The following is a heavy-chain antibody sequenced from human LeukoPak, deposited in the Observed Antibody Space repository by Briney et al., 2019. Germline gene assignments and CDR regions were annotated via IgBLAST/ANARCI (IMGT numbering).Heavy chain of an antibody. J-gene: IGHJ5*02. V-gene: IGHV1-8*01. D-gene: IGHD2-2*01. Sequence: ASVKVSCKASGYTFTSYDINWVRQATGQGLEWMGWMNPNSGITGYAQKFQGRVTMTRNTSISTAYMELSSLRSEDTAVYYCARESGYCSSTSCRNWFDPWGQGTLVTVSS. CDR1: GYTFTSYD. CDR3: ARESGYCSSTSCRNWFDP. CDR2: MNPNSGIT.